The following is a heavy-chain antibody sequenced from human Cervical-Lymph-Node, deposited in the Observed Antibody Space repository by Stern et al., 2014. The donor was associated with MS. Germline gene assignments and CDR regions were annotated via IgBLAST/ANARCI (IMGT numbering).Heavy chain of an antibody. CDR2: ISSSGRTR. CDR1: GFTFSDYY. V-gene: IGHV3-11*01. CDR3: ARAEIAAGVYYFDY. D-gene: IGHD6-13*01. Sequence: VQLVESEGGLVKPGGSLRLSCAASGFTFSDYYMSWIRQAPGKGLEWLSYISSSGRTRPYADSVKGRFTISRDNAKNSLYLQMNSLRAEDTAVYYCARAEIAAGVYYFDYWGQGTLVTVSS. J-gene: IGHJ4*02.